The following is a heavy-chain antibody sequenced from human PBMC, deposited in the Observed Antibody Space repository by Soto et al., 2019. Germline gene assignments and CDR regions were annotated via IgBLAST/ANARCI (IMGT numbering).Heavy chain of an antibody. V-gene: IGHV1-69*02. CDR3: ARVPGDYDFWSGYMDV. CDR2: IIPILGIA. CDR1: GGTFSSYT. D-gene: IGHD3-3*01. Sequence: GASVKVSCKASGGTFSSYTISCVRQAPGQGLEWMGRIIPILGIANYAQKFQGRVTITADKSTSTAYMELSSLRSEDTAVYYCARVPGDYDFWSGYMDVWGKGTTVTVSS. J-gene: IGHJ6*03.